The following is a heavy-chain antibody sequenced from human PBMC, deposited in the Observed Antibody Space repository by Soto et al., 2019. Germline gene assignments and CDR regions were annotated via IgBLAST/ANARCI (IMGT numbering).Heavy chain of an antibody. CDR1: GYTFTSYV. CDR3: AREHYGLWSYPAPFDH. CDR2: INAGNGNT. V-gene: IGHV1-3*01. J-gene: IGHJ4*02. Sequence: GASVKVSCKASGYTFTSYVVHWVRQAPGQRLEWMGWINAGNGNTKYSQKFQGRVTITRDTSASTAYMELSSLRSEDTAVYFCAREHYGLWSYPAPFDHWGQGTPVTVSS. D-gene: IGHD3-10*01.